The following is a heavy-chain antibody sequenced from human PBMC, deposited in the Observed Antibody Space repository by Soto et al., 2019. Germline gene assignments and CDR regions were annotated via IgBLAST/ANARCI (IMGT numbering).Heavy chain of an antibody. CDR2: IDTSSNYI. CDR3: AREAHFYGRSDVYDI. CDR1: GFTFSIYS. D-gene: IGHD4-17*01. Sequence: EVQLVESGGGLVKPGGSLRLSCAASGFTFSIYSMTWVRQAPGQGLEWVSSIDTSSNYIYYADSVKGRFTISRDNAKNSVYLEMNSLRADDTAVYYCAREAHFYGRSDVYDIWGQGKIVTVSS. J-gene: IGHJ3*02. V-gene: IGHV3-21*06.